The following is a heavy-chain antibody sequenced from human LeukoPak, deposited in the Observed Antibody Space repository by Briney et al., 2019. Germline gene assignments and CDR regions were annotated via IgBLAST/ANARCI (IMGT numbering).Heavy chain of an antibody. J-gene: IGHJ4*02. CDR1: GYTFTRYA. V-gene: IGHV7-4-1*02. CDR3: ATSLSGLAAPSGNY. D-gene: IGHD6-6*01. Sequence: ASVKVSCKASGYTFTRYAMNWVRQAPGQGLEWMGWINTKTGNPTYAQGFTGRFVFSLDTSVTTAYLQISSLKAEDTAVYYCATSLSGLAAPSGNYWGQGTLVTVSS. CDR2: INTKTGNP.